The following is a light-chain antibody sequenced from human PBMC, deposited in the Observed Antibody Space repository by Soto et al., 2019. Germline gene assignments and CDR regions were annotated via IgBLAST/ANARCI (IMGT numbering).Light chain of an antibody. CDR3: SSYTSSSTLV. V-gene: IGLV2-14*03. J-gene: IGLJ2*01. Sequence: QSALTQPASVSGSHGQSITISCTGTSGDVGGYTYVSWYQQHPGKAPKLIIYDVSNRPSGVSNRFSGSKSGNTASLTISGLQAEDEADSYCSSYTSSSTLVFGGGTKLTVL. CDR1: SGDVGGYTY. CDR2: DVS.